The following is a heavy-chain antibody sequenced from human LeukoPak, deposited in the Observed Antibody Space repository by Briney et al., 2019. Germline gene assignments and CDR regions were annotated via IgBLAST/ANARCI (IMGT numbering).Heavy chain of an antibody. CDR3: AKSSTRAYFDY. J-gene: IGHJ4*02. Sequence: SETLSLTCAVYGGSFSGYYWSWIRQPPGKGLEWIGEINHSGSTNYNPSLKSRVTISVDTSKNQFSLKLSSVTAADTAVYYCAKSSTRAYFDYWGQGTLVTVSS. V-gene: IGHV4-34*01. CDR2: INHSGST. D-gene: IGHD6-13*01. CDR1: GGSFSGYY.